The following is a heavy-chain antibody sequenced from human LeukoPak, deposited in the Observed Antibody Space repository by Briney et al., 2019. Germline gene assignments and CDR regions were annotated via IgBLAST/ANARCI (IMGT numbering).Heavy chain of an antibody. Sequence: GESLKISCKGSGYTFTNYWIAWVRQMPGKGLDWMGVIYPLDSDARYSPSFQGQVTISADKSISTVYLQRSTLKASDTAMYYCARLEGNAFLDYWGQGTLVTVSS. D-gene: IGHD2-21*01. CDR2: IYPLDSDA. CDR1: GYTFTNYW. CDR3: ARLEGNAFLDY. J-gene: IGHJ4*02. V-gene: IGHV5-51*01.